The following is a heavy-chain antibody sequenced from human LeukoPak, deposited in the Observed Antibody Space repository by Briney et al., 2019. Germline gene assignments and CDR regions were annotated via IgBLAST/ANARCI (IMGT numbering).Heavy chain of an antibody. CDR1: GYTFTSYG. CDR2: ISAYNGNT. V-gene: IGHV1-18*01. Sequence: ASVKVSCKASGYTFTSYGISWVRQAPGQGLEWMGWISAYNGNTNYAQKLQGRVTMTTDTSTSTAYMELRSLRSDDTAVYYCARPDRVGYCSGGSCYSGPNWFDPWGQGTLVTVSS. CDR3: ARPDRVGYCSGGSCYSGPNWFDP. J-gene: IGHJ5*02. D-gene: IGHD2-15*01.